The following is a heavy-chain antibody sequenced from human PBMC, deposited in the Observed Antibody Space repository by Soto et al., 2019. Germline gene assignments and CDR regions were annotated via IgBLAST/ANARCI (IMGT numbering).Heavy chain of an antibody. CDR1: GFTFSSYG. D-gene: IGHD3-3*01. CDR3: ARGRSITIFGVVNGMDV. Sequence: PGGSLRLSCAASGFTFSSYGMHWVRQAPGKGLEWVAVIWYDGSNKYYADSVKGRFTISRDNSKNTLYLQMNSLRAEDTAVYYCARGRSITIFGVVNGMDVWGQGTTVTVSS. CDR2: IWYDGSNK. J-gene: IGHJ6*02. V-gene: IGHV3-33*08.